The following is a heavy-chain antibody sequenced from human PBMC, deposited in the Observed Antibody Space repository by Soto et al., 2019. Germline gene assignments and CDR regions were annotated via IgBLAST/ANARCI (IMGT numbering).Heavy chain of an antibody. Sequence: GASVKVSCKASGDTFTSYYMQWVRQAPGQGHEWMGIINPSGGSTSYAQKFQGRVTMTRDTSTSTVYIEVSSLSDEHTPFYYCARGFPGTGATLDSWGKGTPVPVSS. CDR1: GDTFTSYY. CDR3: ARGFPGTGATLDS. V-gene: IGHV1-46*01. D-gene: IGHD1-7*01. CDR2: INPSGGST. J-gene: IGHJ4*02.